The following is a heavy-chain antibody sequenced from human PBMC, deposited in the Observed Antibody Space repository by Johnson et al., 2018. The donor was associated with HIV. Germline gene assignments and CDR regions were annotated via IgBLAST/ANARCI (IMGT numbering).Heavy chain of an antibody. CDR2: IRYDGSYK. CDR1: GFTFNNYD. Sequence: QVQLVESGGGVVQPGGSLRLSCAASGFTFNNYDMHWVRQAPGKGLEWVAFIRYDGSYKYYADSVKGRFTISRDSSKNTLYLQVNSLRAEDTAVYYCARGSRYTHDNDDVYLLHAFDIWGQGTVVTVSS. D-gene: IGHD3-16*01. V-gene: IGHV3-30*02. J-gene: IGHJ3*02. CDR3: ARGSRYTHDNDDVYLLHAFDI.